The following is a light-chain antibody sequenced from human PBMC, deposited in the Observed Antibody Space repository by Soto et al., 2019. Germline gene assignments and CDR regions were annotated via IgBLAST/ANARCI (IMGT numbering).Light chain of an antibody. CDR3: SSYTSSSTLVV. CDR2: DVS. CDR1: SSDVGGYNN. V-gene: IGLV2-14*01. Sequence: QSALTQPAYVSGSPGQSITISCTGTSSDVGGYNNVSWYQQHPGKAPKLMIYDVSNRPSGVSNRFYGSKSGNTASLTISGLQAEDESDYYCSSYTSSSTLVVFGTGTKVTVL. J-gene: IGLJ1*01.